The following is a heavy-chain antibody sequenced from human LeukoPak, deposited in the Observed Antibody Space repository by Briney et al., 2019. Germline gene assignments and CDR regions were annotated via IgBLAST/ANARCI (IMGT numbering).Heavy chain of an antibody. Sequence: PGGSLRLSCAASGFRISSYAMTWVRQAPGKGLEWVSGITGSGDNTYYADSVKGRFTISRDNSKNTLYLQMNSLRAEDTAEYYCAKDIGAEPEDWFDSWGQGTLVTVSS. CDR3: AKDIGAEPEDWFDS. CDR1: GFRISSYA. J-gene: IGHJ5*01. V-gene: IGHV3-23*01. D-gene: IGHD5-12*01. CDR2: ITGSGDNT.